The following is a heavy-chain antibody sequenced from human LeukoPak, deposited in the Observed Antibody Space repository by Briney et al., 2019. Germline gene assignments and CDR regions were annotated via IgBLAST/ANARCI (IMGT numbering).Heavy chain of an antibody. J-gene: IGHJ6*03. D-gene: IGHD3-10*01. CDR3: ARDGSGSYYYYYYMDV. V-gene: IGHV3-7*01. CDR1: GFTFSSYW. CDR2: IKQDGSEK. Sequence: GGSLRLSCAASGFTFSSYWMSWVRQAPGKGLEWVANIKQDGSEKYYVDSVKGRFTISRDNAKNSLYLQMNCLRAEDTAVYYCARDGSGSYYYYYYMDVWGKGTTVTVSS.